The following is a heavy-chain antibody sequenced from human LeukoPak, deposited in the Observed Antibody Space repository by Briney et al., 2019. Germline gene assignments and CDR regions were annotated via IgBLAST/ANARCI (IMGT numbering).Heavy chain of an antibody. Sequence: SETLSLTCTVSGGSISRSDYYWGWIRQPPGKGLEWIGSIFYSGSTYYNASLKSRVTISVDTSKNQFSLKLSSVTAADTAVYYCARVCSGPSDIVVVPAAYYYYYYMDVWGKGTTVTVSS. V-gene: IGHV4-39*07. CDR1: GGSISRSDYY. CDR2: IFYSGST. D-gene: IGHD2-2*01. J-gene: IGHJ6*03. CDR3: ARVCSGPSDIVVVPAAYYYYYYMDV.